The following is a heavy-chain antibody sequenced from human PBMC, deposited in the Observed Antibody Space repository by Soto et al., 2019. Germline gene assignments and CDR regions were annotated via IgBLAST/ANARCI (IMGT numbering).Heavy chain of an antibody. Sequence: QVQLQESGPGLVKPSQTLSLTCTVSGGSISSGGYYWSWIRQHPGKGLEWIGYIYYSGSTYYTPSLKCRVTISVDTSKNQFSLKLSSVTAADTAVYYCARGRSVAQGLDYWGQGTLVTVSS. CDR2: IYYSGST. CDR1: GGSISSGGYY. V-gene: IGHV4-31*03. CDR3: ARGRSVAQGLDY. J-gene: IGHJ4*02.